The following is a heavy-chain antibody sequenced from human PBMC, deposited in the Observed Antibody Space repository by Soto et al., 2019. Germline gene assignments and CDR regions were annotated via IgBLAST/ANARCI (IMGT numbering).Heavy chain of an antibody. CDR1: GFTFSSYG. J-gene: IGHJ6*02. CDR3: AKDRQLLYYYGMDV. D-gene: IGHD2-2*01. Sequence: GGSLRLSCAASGFTFSSYGMHWVRQAPGKGLEWVAVISYDGSNKYYADSVKGRFTISRDNSKNTLYLQMNSLRAEDTAGYYCAKDRQLLYYYGMDVWGQGTTVTVSS. V-gene: IGHV3-30*18. CDR2: ISYDGSNK.